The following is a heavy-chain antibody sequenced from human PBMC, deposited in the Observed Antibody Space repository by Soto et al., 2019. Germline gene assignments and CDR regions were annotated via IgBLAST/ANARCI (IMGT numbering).Heavy chain of an antibody. CDR1: GGSISSGDYY. J-gene: IGHJ5*02. CDR2: IYYSGST. CDR3: ARVDYDGSGSYPFDP. D-gene: IGHD3-10*01. V-gene: IGHV4-30-4*01. Sequence: SETLSLTCTVSGGSISSGDYYWSWIRQPPGKGLEWIGYIYYSGSTYYNPSLKSRVTISVDTAKNQFSLKLSPVTAAATAVYYFARVDYDGSGSYPFDPWGQGTLVTVSS.